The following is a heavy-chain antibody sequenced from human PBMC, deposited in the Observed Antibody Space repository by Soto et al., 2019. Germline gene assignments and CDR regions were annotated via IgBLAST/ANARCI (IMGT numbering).Heavy chain of an antibody. CDR1: GFTFSSYS. CDR3: AREGPLGYCSGGSCYSGRGYYYGMDV. J-gene: IGHJ6*02. V-gene: IGHV3-21*01. Sequence: EVQLVESGGGLVKPGGSLRLSCAASGFTFSSYSMNWVRQAPGKGLEWVSSISSSSSYIYYADSVKGRFTISRDNAKNSLYLQMNSLRAEDTALYYCAREGPLGYCSGGSCYSGRGYYYGMDVWGQGTTVIVSS. CDR2: ISSSSSYI. D-gene: IGHD2-15*01.